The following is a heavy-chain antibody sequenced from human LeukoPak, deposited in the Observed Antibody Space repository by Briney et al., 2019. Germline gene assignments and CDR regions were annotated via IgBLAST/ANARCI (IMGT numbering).Heavy chain of an antibody. Sequence: ASVKVSCKASGYTFTSYDINWVRQATGQGLEWMGGFDPEEGETIYAQKFQGRVTMTEDTSADTAYMELSSLRSEDTAVYYCARGGDSDSGSSSYYYYYYMDVWGKGTTVTVSS. D-gene: IGHD1-26*01. CDR2: FDPEEGET. V-gene: IGHV1-24*01. J-gene: IGHJ6*03. CDR3: ARGGDSDSGSSSYYYYYYMDV. CDR1: GYTFTSYD.